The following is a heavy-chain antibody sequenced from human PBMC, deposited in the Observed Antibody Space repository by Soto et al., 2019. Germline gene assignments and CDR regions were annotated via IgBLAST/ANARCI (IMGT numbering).Heavy chain of an antibody. V-gene: IGHV1-69*01. CDR2: IIPISDTT. D-gene: IGHD2-2*01. CDR1: GGTFSSYA. Sequence: QVQLVQSGAEVKKPGSSVKVSCKSSGGTFSSYAISWVRQAPGQGLEWMGGIIPISDTTNYAQKFQGRVTITADESTSTAYMELSSLRSEDTAVYYCARSQGSSTSLELYYYYYYGMDVCGQGTTVTGAS. J-gene: IGHJ6*02. CDR3: ARSQGSSTSLELYYYYYYGMDV.